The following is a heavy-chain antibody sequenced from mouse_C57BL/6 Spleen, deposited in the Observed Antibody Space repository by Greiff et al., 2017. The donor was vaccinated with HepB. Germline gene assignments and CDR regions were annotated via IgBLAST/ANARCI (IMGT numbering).Heavy chain of an antibody. V-gene: IGHV1-64*01. CDR3: ARGPQTAQAAWFAY. Sequence: QVQLQQPGAELVKPGASVKLSCKASGYTFTSYWMHWVKQRPGQGLEWIGMIHPNSGSTNYNEKFKSKATLTVDKSSSTAYMQLSSLTSEDSAVYYCARGPQTAQAAWFAYWGQGTLVTVSA. CDR1: GYTFTSYW. CDR2: IHPNSGST. J-gene: IGHJ3*01. D-gene: IGHD3-2*02.